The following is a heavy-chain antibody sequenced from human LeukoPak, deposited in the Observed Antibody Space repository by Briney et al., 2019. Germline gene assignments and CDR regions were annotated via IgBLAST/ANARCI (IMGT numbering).Heavy chain of an antibody. CDR3: ARDFGTAHGYFDY. D-gene: IGHD3-10*01. CDR2: IWYDGSNK. J-gene: IGHJ4*02. Sequence: GGSLRLSCAASGFTFSSYGMHWVRQAPGKGLEWVAAIWYDGSNKYYADSVKGRFTISRDNSKNTLYLQMNSLRAEDTAVYYCARDFGTAHGYFDYWGQGTLVTVSS. CDR1: GFTFSSYG. V-gene: IGHV3-33*01.